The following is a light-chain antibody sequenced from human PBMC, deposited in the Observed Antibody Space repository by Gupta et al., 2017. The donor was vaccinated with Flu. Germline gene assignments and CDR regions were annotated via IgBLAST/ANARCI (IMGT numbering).Light chain of an antibody. Sequence: DIQMTQSPSSLSASVGDRVTITCQASQDISNYLNWYQQKPGKAPKLLIYDASNLETGVLSRFSGSGSGTDFTFTIRSLQPEDIATYYCQQYDNLLLTFGGGTKVEMK. CDR1: QDISNY. V-gene: IGKV1-33*01. CDR2: DAS. J-gene: IGKJ4*01. CDR3: QQYDNLLLT.